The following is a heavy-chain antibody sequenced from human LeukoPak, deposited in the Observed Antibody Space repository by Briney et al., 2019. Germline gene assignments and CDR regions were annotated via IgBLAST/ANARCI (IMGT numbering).Heavy chain of an antibody. CDR3: AKESTIAVAGGFDY. J-gene: IGHJ4*02. CDR2: ISWNSGSI. CDR1: GFTFDDYA. V-gene: IGHV3-9*03. Sequence: GKSLRLSCAASGFTFDDYAMHWVRQAPGKGLEWVSGISWNSGSIGYADSVKGRFTISRDNAKNSLYLQMNSLRAEDMALYYCAKESTIAVAGGFDYWGQGTLVTVSS. D-gene: IGHD6-19*01.